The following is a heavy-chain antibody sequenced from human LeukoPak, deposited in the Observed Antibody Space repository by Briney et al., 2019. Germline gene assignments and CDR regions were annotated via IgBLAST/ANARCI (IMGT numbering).Heavy chain of an antibody. Sequence: PGGSLRLSCVASVSSGLTRWMNWVRQAPGKGLEWVAIIKEDGSDKYYVDSVKGRFTISRDNAKNSVYLQMNSLRVEDTAVYCASAAGWEFGYWGQGTLVTVSS. V-gene: IGHV3-7*01. CDR3: SAAGWEFGY. J-gene: IGHJ4*02. D-gene: IGHD1-26*01. CDR1: VSSGLTRW. CDR2: IKEDGSDK.